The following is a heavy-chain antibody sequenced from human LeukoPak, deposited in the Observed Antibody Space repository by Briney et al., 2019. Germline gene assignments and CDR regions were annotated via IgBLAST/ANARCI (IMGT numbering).Heavy chain of an antibody. J-gene: IGHJ6*02. D-gene: IGHD3-3*01. CDR3: ARHFGVVTKGVYYYYYGMDV. CDR1: GFTLSNYA. Sequence: GGSLRLSCAASGFTLSNYAMSWVRQAPGKGLEWVSVIYSGGTTYYADSVKGRFTISRDEPKNTLYLQMNSLRAEDTAVYYCARHFGVVTKGVYYYYYGMDVRGQGTTVTVSS. V-gene: IGHV3-66*04. CDR2: IYSGGTT.